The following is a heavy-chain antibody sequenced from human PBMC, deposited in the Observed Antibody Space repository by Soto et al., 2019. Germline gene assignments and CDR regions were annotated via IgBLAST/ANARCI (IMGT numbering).Heavy chain of an antibody. CDR2: ISISGVTT. CDR1: GITFSSYA. D-gene: IGHD3-9*01. V-gene: IGHV3-23*01. CDR3: AKERGALDPFTL. Sequence: EVQLLESGGGLVQPGGSLRLSCAASGITFSSYAMSWVRQAPGKGLEWVSTISISGVTTYYADSVKGRFTISRDNSKNTLYLQTNSLQAEDTAVYYCAKERGALDPFTLWGQGTLVTVSS. J-gene: IGHJ4*02.